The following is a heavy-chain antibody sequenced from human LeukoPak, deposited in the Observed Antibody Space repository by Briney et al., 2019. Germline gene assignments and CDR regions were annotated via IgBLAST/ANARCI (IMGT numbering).Heavy chain of an antibody. CDR3: ATATDGRHYDY. V-gene: IGHV3-21*06. Sequence: PGGSLRLSCTASGLTFSTSGFNWVRQAPGKGLEWVASIGPTGSDRYHADSIKGRFTISRDNANHFLYLQMNSLRAEDTAVYYCATATDGRHYDYWGQGTLLTVSS. CDR2: IGPTGSDR. J-gene: IGHJ4*02. CDR1: GLTFSTSG. D-gene: IGHD5-24*01.